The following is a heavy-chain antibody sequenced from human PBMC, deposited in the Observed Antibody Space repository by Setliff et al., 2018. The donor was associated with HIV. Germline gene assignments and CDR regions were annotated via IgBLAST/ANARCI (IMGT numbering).Heavy chain of an antibody. V-gene: IGHV4-39*07. Sequence: PSETLSLTCRVSGGSFNTRRTKWGWIRQSPGKGLEWIGSIYYSGSTYYNPSLKSRVTISVDTSKNQFSLKLSSVTAADTAVYYCARVGDYGSGGWFDPWGQGTLVTVSS. CDR1: GGSFNTRRTK. J-gene: IGHJ5*02. D-gene: IGHD3-10*01. CDR3: ARVGDYGSGGWFDP. CDR2: IYYSGST.